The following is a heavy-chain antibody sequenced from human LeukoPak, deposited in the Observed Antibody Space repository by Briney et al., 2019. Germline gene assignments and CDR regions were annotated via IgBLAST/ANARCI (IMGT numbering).Heavy chain of an antibody. J-gene: IGHJ4*02. CDR2: IKQDGSEK. V-gene: IGHV3-7*01. CDR3: ARDKYYYDSSGYYGTNGGFDY. CDR1: GFTFSSYW. D-gene: IGHD3-22*01. Sequence: GGSLRLSCAASGFTFSSYWMSWVRQAPGKGLEWVANIKQDGSEKYYVDSVKGRFTISRDNAKNSLYLQMNSLRAEGTAVYYCARDKYYYDSSGYYGTNGGFDYWGQGTLVTVSS.